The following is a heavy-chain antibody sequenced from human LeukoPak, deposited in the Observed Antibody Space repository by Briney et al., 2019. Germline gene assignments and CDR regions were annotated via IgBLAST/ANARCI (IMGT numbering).Heavy chain of an antibody. J-gene: IGHJ6*03. CDR2: IIPIFGTA. V-gene: IGHV1-69*05. Sequence: RRASVKVSCKASGGTFSSYAISWVRQAPGQGLEWMGGIIPIFGTANYAQKFQGRVTITTDESTSTAYMELRSLRSDDTAVYYCARRDTALVFGEDYYMDVWGKGTTVTVSS. D-gene: IGHD5-18*01. CDR1: GGTFSSYA. CDR3: ARRDTALVFGEDYYMDV.